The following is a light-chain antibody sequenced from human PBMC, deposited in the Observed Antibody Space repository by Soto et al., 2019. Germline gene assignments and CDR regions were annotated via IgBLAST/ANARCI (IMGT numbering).Light chain of an antibody. J-gene: IGKJ1*01. CDR2: GAS. Sequence: EIVLTQSPGTLSLSPGERATLSCRASQSFCSNYLAWYQQKPGQAPRILIYGASNRATGIPERFSCSGSGTDFTLTICRLEPEDFAVYYCQQYGSSGTFGQGTKVDI. CDR3: QQYGSSGT. V-gene: IGKV3-20*01. CDR1: QSFCSNY.